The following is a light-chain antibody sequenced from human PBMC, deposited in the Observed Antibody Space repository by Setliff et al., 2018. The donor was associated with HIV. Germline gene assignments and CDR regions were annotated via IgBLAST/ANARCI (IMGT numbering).Light chain of an antibody. V-gene: IGLV2-18*02. CDR2: DVT. Sequence: SALTQPPSVSGSPGQSVTISCTGTSSDVGGYNSVSWYQQSPGTAPKLTISDVTTRPSGVPDRFSGSKSGNTASLTISRLRAEDEADYYCSSYTSANTWVFGTGTKVTVL. J-gene: IGLJ1*01. CDR3: SSYTSANTWV. CDR1: SSDVGGYNS.